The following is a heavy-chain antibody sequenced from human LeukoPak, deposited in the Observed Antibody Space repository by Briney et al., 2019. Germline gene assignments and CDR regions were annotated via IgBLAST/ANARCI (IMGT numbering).Heavy chain of an antibody. CDR1: GGSFSGYY. Sequence: KPSETLSLTCAVYGGSFSGYYWSWIRQPPGKGLERIGEINHSGSTNYNPSLKSRVTISVDTSKNQFSLKLSSVTAADTAVYYCARDLFEYSNSWFDPWGQGTLVTVSS. CDR2: INHSGST. CDR3: ARDLFEYSNSWFDP. D-gene: IGHD4-11*01. J-gene: IGHJ5*02. V-gene: IGHV4-34*01.